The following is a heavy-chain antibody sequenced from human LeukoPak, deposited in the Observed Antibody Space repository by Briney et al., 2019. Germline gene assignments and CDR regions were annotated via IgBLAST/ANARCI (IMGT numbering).Heavy chain of an antibody. Sequence: SLTXSXSGGSISSLYWSWIRQPPGKGLEWIGYIYYTGSTNYNPSLKSRVTIFVDMSKNQFSLRLSSVTAADTAVYYCARHRAYSSSSPFDYWGQGTLVXV. CDR3: ARHRAYSSSSPFDY. CDR2: IYYTGST. D-gene: IGHD6-6*01. V-gene: IGHV4-59*08. CDR1: GGSISSLY. J-gene: IGHJ4*02.